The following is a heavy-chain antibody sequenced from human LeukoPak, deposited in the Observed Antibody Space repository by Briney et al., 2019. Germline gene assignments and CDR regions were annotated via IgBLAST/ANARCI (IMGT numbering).Heavy chain of an antibody. Sequence: GGSLRLSCAASGFTFSSYAMSWVRQAPGKGLEWVSAIIGSGGGTYYADSVKGRFTISRDNSKNTLFLQMNSLRAEDTAVYYCAKATRKTTVAYYFDYWGQGTLVTVSS. CDR2: IIGSGGGT. D-gene: IGHD4-11*01. CDR3: AKATRKTTVAYYFDY. CDR1: GFTFSSYA. J-gene: IGHJ4*02. V-gene: IGHV3-23*01.